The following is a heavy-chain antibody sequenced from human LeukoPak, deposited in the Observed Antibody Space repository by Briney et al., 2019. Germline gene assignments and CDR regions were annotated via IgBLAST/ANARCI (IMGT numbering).Heavy chain of an antibody. CDR1: GFTFSSYW. J-gene: IGHJ4*02. CDR3: AGRGDGNLYYFDH. CDR2: INNEGSST. V-gene: IGHV3-74*01. Sequence: GGSLRLSCAVSGFTFSSYWMNWVRQAPGKGLVWVSRINNEGSSTNYADSVKGRFTISRDNAKNSLYLQMNSLRPEDTAVYYCAGRGDGNLYYFDHWGQGTLVTASS. D-gene: IGHD5-24*01.